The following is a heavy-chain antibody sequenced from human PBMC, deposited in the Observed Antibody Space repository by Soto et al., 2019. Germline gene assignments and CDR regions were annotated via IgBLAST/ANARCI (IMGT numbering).Heavy chain of an antibody. Sequence: QLQLQESGPGLVKPSETLSLTCTVSGDSISSSNYYWGWIRQPPGTGLEWIGSIHYSDSTYYNPSLKTPVPISVASCKNQCSLKLNSVTAADTAVYYCARHPDAAMTWIDPWGQGTLVTVSS. D-gene: IGHD2-2*01. CDR1: GDSISSSNYY. V-gene: IGHV4-39*01. J-gene: IGHJ5*02. CDR3: ARHPDAAMTWIDP. CDR2: IHYSDST.